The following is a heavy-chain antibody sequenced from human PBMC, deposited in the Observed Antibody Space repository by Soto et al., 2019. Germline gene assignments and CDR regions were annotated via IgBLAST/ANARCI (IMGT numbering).Heavy chain of an antibody. V-gene: IGHV4-4*02. Sequence: QVQLRESGPGLVKTSGTLSLTCAVSGGSISSTNWWTWVRQPPGKGLEWIGEIYHSGSPTYSPSFRGRATTAVDKSNNPFSLRLRSVTAADTAVYYCATLPPRIVVALRPMPPWGQGILVTVSS. CDR3: ATLPPRIVVALRPMPP. D-gene: IGHD2-21*01. CDR2: IYHSGSP. J-gene: IGHJ5*02. CDR1: GGSISSTNW.